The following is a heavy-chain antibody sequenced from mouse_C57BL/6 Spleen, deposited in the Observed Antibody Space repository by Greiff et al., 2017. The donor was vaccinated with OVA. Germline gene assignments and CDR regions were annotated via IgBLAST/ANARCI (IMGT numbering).Heavy chain of an antibody. V-gene: IGHV1-53*01. J-gene: IGHJ4*01. CDR2: INPSNGGT. Sequence: VKLQEPGTELVKPGASVKLSCKASGYTFTSYWMHWVKQRPGQGLEWIGNINPSNGGTNYNEKFKSKATLTVDKSSSTAYMQLSSLTSEDSAVYYCARKGGHYGGNAMDYWGQGTSVTVSS. CDR1: GYTFTSYW. CDR3: ARKGGHYGGNAMDY. D-gene: IGHD1-1*01.